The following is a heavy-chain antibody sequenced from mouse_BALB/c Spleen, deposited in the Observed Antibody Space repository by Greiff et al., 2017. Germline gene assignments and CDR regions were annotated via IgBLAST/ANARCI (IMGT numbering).Heavy chain of an antibody. Sequence: EVKVVESGGGLVKPGGSLKLSCAASGFTFSSYAMSWVRQPPEKRLEWVASISSGGGSTYYPDTVKGRFTISRDNAKNTLYLQMSSLKSEDTAMYYCARHPFYDDGGFAYWGQGTLVTVSA. V-gene: IGHV5-12-1*01. CDR1: GFTFSSYA. CDR3: ARHPFYDDGGFAY. CDR2: ISSGGGST. D-gene: IGHD2-12*01. J-gene: IGHJ3*01.